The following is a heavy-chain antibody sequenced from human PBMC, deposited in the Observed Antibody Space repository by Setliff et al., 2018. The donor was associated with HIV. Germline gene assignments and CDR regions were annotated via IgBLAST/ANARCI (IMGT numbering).Heavy chain of an antibody. J-gene: IGHJ6*03. V-gene: IGHV4-34*01. D-gene: IGHD2-8*02. CDR2: INHSGRN. Sequence: SETLSLTCAVYGGSFSENYCSWIRQSPGKGLEWSGEINHSGRNKYSPALRNRVSIPVDTSKTQFSLNLSSVTAADTAVYYCARVSSTYWYSIFRNYYYHMDVWGKGTTVTVSS. CDR1: GGSFSENY. CDR3: ARVSSTYWYSIFRNYYYHMDV.